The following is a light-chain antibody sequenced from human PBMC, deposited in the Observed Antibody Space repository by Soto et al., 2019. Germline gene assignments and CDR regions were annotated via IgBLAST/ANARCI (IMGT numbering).Light chain of an antibody. CDR2: GAS. CDR1: QSVSSNY. Sequence: EIVLTQAPGTLSFSAGEGATLSCRASQSVSSNYLAWYQQKPGRAPRLLIYGASSRATGIPDRFSGSGSGTDFTLTISRLEPEYFAVYYCQQRSKWDSLGGGPKVDIK. J-gene: IGKJ4*01. CDR3: QQRSKWDS. V-gene: IGKV3D-20*02.